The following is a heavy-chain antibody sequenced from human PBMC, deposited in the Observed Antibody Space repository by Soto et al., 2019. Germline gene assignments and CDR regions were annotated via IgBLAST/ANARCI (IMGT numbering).Heavy chain of an antibody. CDR3: ARGRGYSSGWYQRREHTKFDY. CDR1: GGSVSSGFYY. D-gene: IGHD6-19*01. CDR2: IYYSGNT. J-gene: IGHJ4*02. V-gene: IGHV4-61*01. Sequence: NPSETLSLTCTVSGGSVSSGFYYWSWIRQPPGKGLEWIGYIYYSGNTNYNPSLKSRVIISVDTSKNQFSLKLSSVTAADTAVYYCARGRGYSSGWYQRREHTKFDYWGQGTLVTVSS.